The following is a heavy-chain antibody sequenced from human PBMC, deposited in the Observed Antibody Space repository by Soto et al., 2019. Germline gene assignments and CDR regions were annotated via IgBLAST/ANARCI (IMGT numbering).Heavy chain of an antibody. CDR3: ATVKYCVGDCYFYAFDL. J-gene: IGHJ3*01. CDR2: INGSGGST. V-gene: IGHV3-23*01. CDR1: GFSISSYA. D-gene: IGHD2-21*02. Sequence: GESLTLTCAASGFSISSYAMSWIRQAPGKGLEWVSAINGSGGSTYYADSVNGRFTISRDNYKNTLYLQLNSLRAEATAVDYYATVKYCVGDCYFYAFDLWGQGTLVTVSS.